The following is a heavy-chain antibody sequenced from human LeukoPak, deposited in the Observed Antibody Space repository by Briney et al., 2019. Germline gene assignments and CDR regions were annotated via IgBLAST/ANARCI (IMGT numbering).Heavy chain of an antibody. D-gene: IGHD4-17*01. Sequence: GGSLRLSCVASGFTFSSAWMSWVRQAPGKGLEWVGRIKSKTNGGTTDYAAPVKGRFTISRDDSKNTLYLQMNSLKPEDTAVYYCTKFDYAAFEYWGQGALVTVSS. V-gene: IGHV3-15*01. J-gene: IGHJ4*02. CDR3: TKFDYAAFEY. CDR1: GFTFSSAW. CDR2: IKSKTNGGTT.